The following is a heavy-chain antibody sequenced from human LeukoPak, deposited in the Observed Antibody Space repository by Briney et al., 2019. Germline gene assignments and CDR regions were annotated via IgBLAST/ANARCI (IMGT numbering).Heavy chain of an antibody. J-gene: IGHJ4*02. Sequence: GGSLRLSCAASGFAFSSYSMNWVRQAPGKGLEWVSSISSSSSYIYYADSVKGRFTISRDNAKNSLYLQMNSLSAEDTAVYYCARVVYGDYETTMLDYWGQGTLVTVSS. D-gene: IGHD4-17*01. V-gene: IGHV3-21*01. CDR3: ARVVYGDYETTMLDY. CDR2: ISSSSSYI. CDR1: GFAFSSYS.